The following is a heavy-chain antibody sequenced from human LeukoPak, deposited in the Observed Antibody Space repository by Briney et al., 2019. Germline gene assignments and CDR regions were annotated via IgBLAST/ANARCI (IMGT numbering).Heavy chain of an antibody. CDR1: GFTFSSYS. V-gene: IGHV3-48*02. CDR3: ATGGTKTATGRMGY. CDR2: ISGSGATI. D-gene: IGHD1-1*01. J-gene: IGHJ4*02. Sequence: PGGSLRLSCAASGFTFSSYSMNWVRQAPGKGLEWLSYISGSGATIYYADSVKGRFTVSRDNAQNSLYLQMNSLRDEDTAVYYCATGGTKTATGRMGYWGQGTLVTVSS.